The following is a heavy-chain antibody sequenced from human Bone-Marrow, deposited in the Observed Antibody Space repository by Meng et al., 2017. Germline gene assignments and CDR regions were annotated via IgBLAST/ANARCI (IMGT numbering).Heavy chain of an antibody. Sequence: VQLVESGGGLVQPGGSLRLSCAASGFTFSSYWMHWVRQAPGKGLEWVAVISYDGSNKYYGDSVKGRFTISRDNSKNTLYLQMNSLRGEDTAVYYCARDSDDYSNDYNWFDPWGQGTLVTVSS. V-gene: IGHV3-30-3*01. J-gene: IGHJ5*02. CDR2: ISYDGSNK. CDR1: GFTFSSYW. D-gene: IGHD4-11*01. CDR3: ARDSDDYSNDYNWFDP.